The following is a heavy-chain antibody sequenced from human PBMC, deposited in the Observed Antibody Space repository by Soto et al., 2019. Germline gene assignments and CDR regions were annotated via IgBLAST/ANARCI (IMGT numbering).Heavy chain of an antibody. Sequence: VGSLRLSCAASGFIFSSYWMSWVRQAPGKGLEWVANIKQDGSETYYVDSVKGRFTISRDNAKNSLYLQMNTLRAEDTAVYYCAREGQFAYCGQGTLVTVSS. J-gene: IGHJ4*02. D-gene: IGHD3-10*01. CDR1: GFIFSSYW. V-gene: IGHV3-7*03. CDR3: AREGQFAY. CDR2: IKQDGSET.